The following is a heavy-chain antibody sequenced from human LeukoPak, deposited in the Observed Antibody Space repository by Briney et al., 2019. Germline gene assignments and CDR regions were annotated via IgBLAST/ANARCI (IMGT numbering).Heavy chain of an antibody. J-gene: IGHJ6*03. CDR2: MYYTGGT. Sequence: SETLSLTCTVSGGSISSYSWSWIRQPPGKGLEWIGSMYYTGGTNYNPSLKSRVTMSTDTSKNQFSLKLTSMTAADTAMYYCARTRILRRPAVVKFNTFYYYMDVWGKGTTVTVSS. CDR3: ARTRILRRPAVVKFNTFYYYMDV. D-gene: IGHD3-3*01. CDR1: GGSISSYS. V-gene: IGHV4-59*01.